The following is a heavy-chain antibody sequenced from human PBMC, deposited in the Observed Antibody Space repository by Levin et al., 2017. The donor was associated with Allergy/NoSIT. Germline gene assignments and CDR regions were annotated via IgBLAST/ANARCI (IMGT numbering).Heavy chain of an antibody. Sequence: SETLSLTCTVSGGSISSSDYYWGWIRQPPGKGLEWIGSIYYSGSTYYNPSLKSRVTISVDTSKSQFSLKLSSVTAADTAVYYCARHGTRVWPSGSYYRQTHPYGMDVWGQGTTVIVSS. D-gene: IGHD3-10*01. V-gene: IGHV4-39*01. CDR1: GGSISSSDYY. J-gene: IGHJ6*02. CDR3: ARHGTRVWPSGSYYRQTHPYGMDV. CDR2: IYYSGST.